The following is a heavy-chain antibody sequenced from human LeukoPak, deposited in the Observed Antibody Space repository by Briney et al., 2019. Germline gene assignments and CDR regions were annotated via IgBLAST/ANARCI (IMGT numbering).Heavy chain of an antibody. CDR2: ITSSGGST. V-gene: IGHV3-23*01. D-gene: IGHD1-1*01. Sequence: GGSLRLSCAASGFTFSSCDMRWVRQAPGKGLEWVSAITSSGGSTYYADSVKGRFTISRDNSKNMLYLQMNSLRAEDTAVYYCAKEAPPGSDYFDYWGQGTLVTVSS. J-gene: IGHJ4*02. CDR1: GFTFSSCD. CDR3: AKEAPPGSDYFDY.